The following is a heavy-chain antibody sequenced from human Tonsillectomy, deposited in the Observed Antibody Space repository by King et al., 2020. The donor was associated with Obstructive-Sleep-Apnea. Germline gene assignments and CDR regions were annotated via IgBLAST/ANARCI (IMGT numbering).Heavy chain of an antibody. D-gene: IGHD1-26*01. CDR2: IYHSEDT. J-gene: IGHJ4*02. CDR1: GYSISSGYY. CDR3: ARGRGGSYIGLFDF. Sequence: QLQESGPGLVKPSVTLSLTCTVSGYSISSGYYWGWVRQPPGKGLEWIGSIYHSEDTYYNPSLKSRVTISVDTSKNQFSLRRSSVTTADTAVYHCARGRGGSYIGLFDFWGQGTLVTVSS. V-gene: IGHV4-38-2*02.